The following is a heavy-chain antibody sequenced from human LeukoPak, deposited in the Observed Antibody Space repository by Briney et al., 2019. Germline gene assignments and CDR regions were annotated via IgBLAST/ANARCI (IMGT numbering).Heavy chain of an antibody. CDR1: GGSFSRGNW. CDR3: ARYRGANGYYFDY. D-gene: IGHD3-10*01. V-gene: IGHV4-4*02. CDR2: IYHSGST. J-gene: IGHJ4*02. Sequence: SETLYLTFTVSGGSFSRGNWRSWVRQPPGNGLEWIVEIYHSGSTNYNPALKSRVTISVDKSKNQSSLKLSSVPAADTAVYYCARYRGANGYYFDYWGQGTLVTVSS.